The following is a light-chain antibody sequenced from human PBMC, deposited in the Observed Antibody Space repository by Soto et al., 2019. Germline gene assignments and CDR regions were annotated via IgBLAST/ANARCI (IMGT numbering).Light chain of an antibody. V-gene: IGKV3-20*01. CDR2: GAT. CDR1: QSVSSSH. Sequence: EIVLTQSPATLSLSPGERATLSCRASQSVSSSHLAWYQQNPGQAPRLLTYGATSRATGIPDRFSGSGSGTDFTLTISRLEPEDFAVYYCQQYGTSAGTFGQGTKVDI. CDR3: QQYGTSAGT. J-gene: IGKJ1*01.